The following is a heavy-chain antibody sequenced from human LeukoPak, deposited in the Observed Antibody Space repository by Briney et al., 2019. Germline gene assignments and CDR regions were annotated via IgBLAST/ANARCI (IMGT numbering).Heavy chain of an antibody. J-gene: IGHJ4*02. V-gene: IGHV1-2*02. CDR1: GGTFSSYA. CDR3: ARDLAVATL. D-gene: IGHD6-19*01. Sequence: GASVKVSCKASGGTFSSYAISWVRQAPGQGLEWMGWINPNSGDTNYAQKFQGRVTMTRDTSISTTYMELRRLTSDDTAVYYCARDLAVATLWGQGTLVTVSS. CDR2: INPNSGDT.